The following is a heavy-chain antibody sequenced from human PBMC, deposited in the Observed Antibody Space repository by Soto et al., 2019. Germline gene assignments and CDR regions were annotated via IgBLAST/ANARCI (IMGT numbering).Heavy chain of an antibody. V-gene: IGHV4-4*02. Sequence: SETLSLTCAVSGGSFTSNNWWTWVRQPPGQGLEWIGEIYRTGSTNYNPSLKSRVTISLDKSENQFSLKVTSLTAADTAVYYCASRDPGTSVDYWGQGTVVTVSA. J-gene: IGHJ4*02. CDR1: GGSFTSNNW. CDR2: IYRTGST. D-gene: IGHD1-7*01. CDR3: ASRDPGTSVDY.